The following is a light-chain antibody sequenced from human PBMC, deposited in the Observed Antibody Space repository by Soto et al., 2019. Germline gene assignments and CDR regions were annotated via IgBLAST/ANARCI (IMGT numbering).Light chain of an antibody. CDR2: EVS. Sequence: QSALTQPASVSGSPGQSITISCTGSSSDIGGYKHVSWYQHHPGKAPKLIIYEVSNRPSGVSNRFSGSKSGNTASLTISGLQAEDEADYYCSSFTTTNTLEIFGGGTKLTVL. CDR1: SSDIGGYKH. J-gene: IGLJ2*01. V-gene: IGLV2-14*01. CDR3: SSFTTTNTLEI.